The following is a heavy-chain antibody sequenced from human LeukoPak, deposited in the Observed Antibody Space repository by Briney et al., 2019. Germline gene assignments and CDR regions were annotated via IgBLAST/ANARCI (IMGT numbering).Heavy chain of an antibody. CDR1: GGTFSSYA. J-gene: IGHJ3*02. CDR2: IIPIFGTA. Sequence: ASVTVSCKASGGTFSSYAISWVRQAPGQGLEGMGGIIPIFGTANYAQKFQGRVTITTDESTSTAYMELSSLRSEDTAVYYCARAELERRIGDDAFDIWGQGTMVTVSS. CDR3: ARAELERRIGDDAFDI. D-gene: IGHD1-1*01. V-gene: IGHV1-69*05.